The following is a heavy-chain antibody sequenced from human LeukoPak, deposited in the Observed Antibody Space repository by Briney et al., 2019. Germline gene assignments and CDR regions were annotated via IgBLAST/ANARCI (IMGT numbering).Heavy chain of an antibody. J-gene: IGHJ4*02. V-gene: IGHV5-51*01. D-gene: IGHD6-13*01. Sequence: GESLKISCKGSGYSFTNYWIGWVRQMPGGGLEWMGMIYPGDSDTRYSPSFQGQVTISADKSISTAYLRWGSLKASDTAIFYCARLGPDSSSYEYFDYWGQGSQVTVSS. CDR2: IYPGDSDT. CDR1: GYSFTNYW. CDR3: ARLGPDSSSYEYFDY.